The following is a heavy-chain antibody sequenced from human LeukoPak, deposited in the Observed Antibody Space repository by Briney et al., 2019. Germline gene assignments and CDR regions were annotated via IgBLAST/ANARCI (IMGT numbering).Heavy chain of an antibody. CDR2: INWDGGST. V-gene: IGHV3-43*01. CDR3: AKGDVDSPMNFYH. D-gene: IGHD5-18*01. CDR1: GFSFSNSW. Sequence: GGSLRLSCAASGFSFSNSWMHWVRQAPGKGLEWVSLINWDGGSTYYAGSVKGRFTISRDNSKNSLYLQMNSLRTEDTALYYCAKGDVDSPMNFYHWGQGTLVTVSS. J-gene: IGHJ4*02.